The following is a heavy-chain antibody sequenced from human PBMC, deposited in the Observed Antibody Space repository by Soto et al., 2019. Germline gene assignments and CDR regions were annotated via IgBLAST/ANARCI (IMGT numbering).Heavy chain of an antibody. J-gene: IGHJ4*02. V-gene: IGHV1-69*01. CDR2: IIPIFGTA. CDR1: GGTFSSYA. D-gene: IGHD2-2*01. CDR3: AKEGYCSSTSCYGGVDY. Sequence: QVQLVQSGAEVKKPGSSVKVSCKASGGTFSSYAISWVRQAPGQGLEWMGGIIPIFGTANYAQKFQGRVTITADESTSTAYMELSSLRSEDTAVYYCAKEGYCSSTSCYGGVDYWGQGTLVTVSS.